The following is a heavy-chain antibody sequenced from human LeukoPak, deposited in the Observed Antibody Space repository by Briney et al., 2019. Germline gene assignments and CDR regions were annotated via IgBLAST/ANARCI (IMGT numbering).Heavy chain of an antibody. V-gene: IGHV1-8*03. Sequence: GASVKVSCKASGYTFTSYDINWVRQATGQGLEWMGWMNPNSGNTGYAQKFQGRVTITRNTSISTAYMELSSLRSEDTAVYYCARGQQYGGWWLVKDGDAFDIWGQGTMVTVSS. D-gene: IGHD6-19*01. CDR1: GYTFTSYD. CDR2: MNPNSGNT. CDR3: ARGQQYGGWWLVKDGDAFDI. J-gene: IGHJ3*02.